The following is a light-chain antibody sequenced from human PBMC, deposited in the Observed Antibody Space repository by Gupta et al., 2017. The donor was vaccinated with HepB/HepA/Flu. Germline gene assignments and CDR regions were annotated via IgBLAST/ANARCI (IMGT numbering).Light chain of an antibody. Sequence: QSALTQPASVSGSPGPSITISCTGTSSDVGSYNLVSWYQQHPGKAPKLMIYVVSKRPSGVSNRFAGSKAGKKASLTISGLQAEDEADYYCCSYAGSSTFVVFGGGTKLTVL. CDR2: VVS. V-gene: IGLV2-23*02. CDR1: SSDVGSYNL. J-gene: IGLJ2*01. CDR3: CSYAGSSTFVV.